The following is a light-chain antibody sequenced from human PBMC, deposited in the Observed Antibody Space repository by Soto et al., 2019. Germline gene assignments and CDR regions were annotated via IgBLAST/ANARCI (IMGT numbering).Light chain of an antibody. V-gene: IGKV3-15*01. CDR3: QQYKT. CDR2: GAS. Sequence: EIVMTQSPATLSVSPGERATLSCRASQSVSSNLAWYQQKPGQAPRLLSYGASTRATVIPAMFSGSGSGTEFTLTISSLQSEDFAVYYCQQYKTFGQGTKLEIK. J-gene: IGKJ2*01. CDR1: QSVSSN.